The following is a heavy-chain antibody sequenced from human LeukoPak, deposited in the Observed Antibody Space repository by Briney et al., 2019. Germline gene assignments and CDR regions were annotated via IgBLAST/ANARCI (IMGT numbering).Heavy chain of an antibody. D-gene: IGHD1-20*01. CDR3: ARSPNNFADY. J-gene: IGHJ4*02. CDR2: IYYSGST. Sequence: PSETLSLTCTVSGRSISSSNYYWGWIRQPPGMGLEWFGSIYYSGSTYYNPSLKSRVTISVDTSKNQLSLKLSAVTAADTAVYYYARSPNNFADYWGQGALVTVSS. CDR1: GRSISSSNYY. V-gene: IGHV4-39*01.